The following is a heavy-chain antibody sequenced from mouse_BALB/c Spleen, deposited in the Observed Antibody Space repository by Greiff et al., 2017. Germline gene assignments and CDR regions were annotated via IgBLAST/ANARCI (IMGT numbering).Heavy chain of an antibody. Sequence: DVMLVESGGDLVKPGGSLKLSCAASGFTFSSYGMSWVRQTPDKRLEWVATISSGGSYTYYPDSVKGRFTISRDNAKNTLYLQMSSLKSEDTAMYYCAREGGRTPFAYWGQGTLVTVSA. J-gene: IGHJ3*01. D-gene: IGHD3-3*01. CDR3: AREGGRTPFAY. V-gene: IGHV5-6*02. CDR2: ISSGGSYT. CDR1: GFTFSSYG.